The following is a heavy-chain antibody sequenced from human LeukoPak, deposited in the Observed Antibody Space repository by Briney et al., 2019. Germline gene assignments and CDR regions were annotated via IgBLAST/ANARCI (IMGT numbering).Heavy chain of an antibody. CDR1: GFTFSSYA. CDR2: ISSNGGST. J-gene: IGHJ4*02. CDR3: AREGLQFVPHFDY. V-gene: IGHV3-64*01. D-gene: IGHD5-24*01. Sequence: GGSLRLSCAASGFTFSSYAMQWVRQAPGKGLEYVSAISSNGGSTYYANSVKGRFTISRDNSKNTLYLQMGSLRAEDMAVYYCAREGLQFVPHFDYWGQGTLVTVSS.